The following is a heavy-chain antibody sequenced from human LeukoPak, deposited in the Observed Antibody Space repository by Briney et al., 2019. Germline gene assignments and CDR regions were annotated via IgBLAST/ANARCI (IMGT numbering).Heavy chain of an antibody. CDR3: ARNPPYCSSTSCYNDY. D-gene: IGHD2-2*02. V-gene: IGHV1-2*02. Sequence: GASVKVSCKASGYTFTIYYMHWVRQAPGQGLEWMGWINPNSGATSYAQRFQGRVTMTRDTSISKAYMELSGLTSDDTAVYYCARNPPYCSSTSCYNDYWGQGTLVTVSS. J-gene: IGHJ4*02. CDR2: INPNSGAT. CDR1: GYTFTIYY.